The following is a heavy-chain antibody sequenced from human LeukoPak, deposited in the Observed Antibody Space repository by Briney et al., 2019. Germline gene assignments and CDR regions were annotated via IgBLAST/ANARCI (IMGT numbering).Heavy chain of an antibody. J-gene: IGHJ4*02. V-gene: IGHV4-59*08. D-gene: IGHD3-3*01. CDR3: ARGKNYDFWSGYSLFDY. CDR2: IYYSGST. CDR1: GGPISSYY. Sequence: SETLSLTCTVSGGPISSYYWSWIRQPPGKGLEWIGYIYYSGSTNYNPSLKSRVTISVDTSKNQFSLKLSSVTAADTAVYYCARGKNYDFWSGYSLFDYWGQGTLVTVSS.